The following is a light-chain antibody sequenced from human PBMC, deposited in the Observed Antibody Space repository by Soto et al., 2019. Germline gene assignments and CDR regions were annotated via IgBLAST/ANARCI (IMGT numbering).Light chain of an antibody. Sequence: DIQMTQSPSSLSASVGDRVTITCRASQSISSYLNWYQQKPGKAPKLLIYAASSLQSGVPSRFSGNGSGTDFTLTISSLQPQDFATYYCQQSYSTEYTFGQGTKLVIK. CDR3: QQSYSTEYT. J-gene: IGKJ2*01. V-gene: IGKV1-39*01. CDR1: QSISSY. CDR2: AAS.